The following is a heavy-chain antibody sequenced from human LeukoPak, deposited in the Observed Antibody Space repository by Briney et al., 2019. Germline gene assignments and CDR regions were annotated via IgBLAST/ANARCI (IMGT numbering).Heavy chain of an antibody. D-gene: IGHD2/OR15-2a*01. V-gene: IGHV1-18*01. Sequence: ASVKVSCKASGYTFTSYGISWVRQAPGQGLEWMGWISAYNGNTNYAQKLRGRVTMTTDTSTSTAYMELRSLRSDDTAVYYCARWFYATYYFDYWGQGTLVTVSS. J-gene: IGHJ4*02. CDR1: GYTFTSYG. CDR2: ISAYNGNT. CDR3: ARWFYATYYFDY.